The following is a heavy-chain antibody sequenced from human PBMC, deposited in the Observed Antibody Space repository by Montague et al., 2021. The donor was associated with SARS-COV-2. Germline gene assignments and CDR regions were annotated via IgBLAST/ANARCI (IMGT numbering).Heavy chain of an antibody. Sequence: SLRLSCAASGFTVSSNYMSWVRQAPGKGLEWVSVIYSGGSTYYADSVKGRFTTSRHNSKNTLYLQMNSLRAEDTAVYHCARTFMSDAFDIWGQGTIVTVSS. V-gene: IGHV3-53*04. CDR1: GFTVSSNY. CDR3: ARTFMSDAFDI. D-gene: IGHD3-16*01. CDR2: IYSGGST. J-gene: IGHJ3*02.